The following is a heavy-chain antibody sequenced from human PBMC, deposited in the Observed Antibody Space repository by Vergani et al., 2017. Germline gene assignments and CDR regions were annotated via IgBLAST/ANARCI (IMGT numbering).Heavy chain of an antibody. Sequence: EVQLLESGGGLVQPGGSLRLSCAASGFTFTTYAMSWVRQPPGKGLEWVSAISGSGGSTYYADSVKGRFTISRDNSKNTLYLQMNSLRAEDTAVYYCAKDQADLFGVDLYFDYWGQGTLVTVSS. V-gene: IGHV3-23*01. CDR3: AKDQADLFGVDLYFDY. D-gene: IGHD3-3*01. CDR2: ISGSGGST. J-gene: IGHJ4*02. CDR1: GFTFTTYA.